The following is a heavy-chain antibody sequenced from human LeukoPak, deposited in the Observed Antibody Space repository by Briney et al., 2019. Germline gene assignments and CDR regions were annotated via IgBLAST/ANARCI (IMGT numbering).Heavy chain of an antibody. CDR3: ARPAYTAAYDL. D-gene: IGHD3-16*01. Sequence: GGSLRLSCAASGFTFSTYWMTWARQAPGKGLEWVANMKWDGSEIHYVDSVKGRFTISRDNAKNSLYLQMNSLRAEDTAVYYCARPAYTAAYDLWGQGTMVTVSS. V-gene: IGHV3-7*01. J-gene: IGHJ3*01. CDR2: MKWDGSEI. CDR1: GFTFSTYW.